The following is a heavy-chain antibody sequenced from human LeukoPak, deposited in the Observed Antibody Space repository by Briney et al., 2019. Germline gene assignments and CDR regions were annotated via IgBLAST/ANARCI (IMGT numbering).Heavy chain of an antibody. J-gene: IGHJ6*02. D-gene: IGHD1-26*01. Sequence: PWGSLRLTCVASGFTFNNYWMTWVRQAPGKGLEWVATIKHDGSEKYYVDSVKGRFTISRDIGKNSLYLQMNSLRAEDTAVYYCTRGGIWGMDVWGQGTTVIVSS. CDR1: GFTFNNYW. V-gene: IGHV3-7*01. CDR3: TRGGIWGMDV. CDR2: IKHDGSEK.